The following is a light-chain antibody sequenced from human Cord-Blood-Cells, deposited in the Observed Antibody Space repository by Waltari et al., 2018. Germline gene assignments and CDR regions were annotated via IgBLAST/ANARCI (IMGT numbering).Light chain of an antibody. CDR3: CSYAGSYTWV. CDR2: DVS. Sequence: QSALTQPRSVSGSPGQSVTISCTGNSSDVGGYNYGSWYQQHPGKAPKLMIYDVSKRPSGVPDRFSGSKSGNTASLTISGLQAEDEADYYCCSYAGSYTWVFGGGTKLTVL. J-gene: IGLJ3*02. V-gene: IGLV2-11*01. CDR1: SSDVGGYNY.